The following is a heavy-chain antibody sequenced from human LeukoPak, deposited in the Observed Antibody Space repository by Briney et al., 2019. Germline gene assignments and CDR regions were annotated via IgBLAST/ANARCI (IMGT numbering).Heavy chain of an antibody. D-gene: IGHD4-17*01. CDR2: ISWNSGSI. CDR3: AKGLNGDQGYYGMDV. J-gene: IGHJ6*02. Sequence: SLRLSCAASGFTFDDYAMHWVRQAPGKGLEWVSGISWNSGSIGYADSVKGRFTISRDNAKNSLYLQMNSLRAEDTALYYCAKGLNGDQGYYGMDVWGQGTTVTVSS. V-gene: IGHV3-9*01. CDR1: GFTFDDYA.